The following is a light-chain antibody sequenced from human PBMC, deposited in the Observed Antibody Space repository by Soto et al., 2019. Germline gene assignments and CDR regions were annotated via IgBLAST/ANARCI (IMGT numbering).Light chain of an antibody. CDR1: QSVSSSY. CDR2: GAS. J-gene: IGKJ3*01. CDR3: QPYGSSPGFT. V-gene: IGKV3-20*01. Sequence: EIVLTQSPGTLSLSPGERATLSCRASQSVSSSYLAWYQQKPGQAPRLLIYGASSRATGIPDRFSGSGSGTDFTLTISRLEPHDFAVYYFQPYGSSPGFTFGPGTKVDIK.